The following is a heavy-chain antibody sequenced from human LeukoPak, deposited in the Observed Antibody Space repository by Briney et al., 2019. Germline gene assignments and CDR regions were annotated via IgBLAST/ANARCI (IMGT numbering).Heavy chain of an antibody. CDR2: INPSDGST. CDR1: GYTFTSYY. V-gene: IGHV1-46*01. Sequence: GASVKVSCKASGYTFTSYYMHWVRQAPGQGLEWMGIINPSDGSTSYAQKFQGRVTMTRDTSTSTVYMELSSLRSDDTAVYYCARDFRAAMVSDWFDPWGQGTLVTVSS. CDR3: ARDFRAAMVSDWFDP. D-gene: IGHD5-18*01. J-gene: IGHJ5*02.